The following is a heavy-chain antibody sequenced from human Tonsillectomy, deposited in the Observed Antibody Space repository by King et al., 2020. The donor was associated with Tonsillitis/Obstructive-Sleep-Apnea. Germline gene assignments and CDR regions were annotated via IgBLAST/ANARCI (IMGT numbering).Heavy chain of an antibody. CDR1: GFIFSDYY. J-gene: IGHJ6*02. D-gene: IGHD2/OR15-2a*01. CDR3: PSGVGYTDYYYYYYYGMDV. CDR2: ISSSSSYT. Sequence: VQLVQSGGGLVKPGGSLRLSCAASGFIFSDYYMSWIRQAPGKGLEWVSYISSSSSYTNYADSVKGRFTISRDNAKNSLCLQMNSLRAEDTAIYYCPSGVGYTDYYYYYYYGMDVWGQGTTVTVSS. V-gene: IGHV3-11*06.